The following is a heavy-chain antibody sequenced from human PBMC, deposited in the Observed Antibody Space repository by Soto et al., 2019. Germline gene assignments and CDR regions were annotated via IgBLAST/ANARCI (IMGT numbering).Heavy chain of an antibody. V-gene: IGHV3-23*01. CDR1: GFTFTNYA. J-gene: IGHJ4*02. D-gene: IGHD2-2*01. CDR2: ISASGGLK. Sequence: VQLSESGGDLRQPGGSLRLSCAASGFTFTNYAMTWVRQTPGKGLEWVSGISASGGLKYYADSVRGRFTVSRDNSKNSLYLQLNSLRPEDTALYYCAKGQYPLGYLDYWGQGTLVTVSS. CDR3: AKGQYPLGYLDY.